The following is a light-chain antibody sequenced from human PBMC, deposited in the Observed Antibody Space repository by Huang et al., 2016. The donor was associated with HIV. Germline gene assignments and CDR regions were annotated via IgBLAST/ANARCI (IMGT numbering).Light chain of an antibody. CDR1: QSISTW. V-gene: IGKV1-5*03. CDR2: KAS. CDR3: QQYSAYSWT. J-gene: IGKJ1*01. Sequence: DIQMTQSPSTLSASVGDRVTITCRASQSISTWLAWYQQKPGKAPKLLIYKASNLEDGVPSRFSGSGSGTEFTLTISSLQPDDFATYYCQQYSAYSWTFGQGPRWIS.